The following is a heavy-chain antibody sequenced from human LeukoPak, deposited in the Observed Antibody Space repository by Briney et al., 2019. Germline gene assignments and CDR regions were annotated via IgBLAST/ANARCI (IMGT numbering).Heavy chain of an antibody. CDR1: GFSFSIYS. D-gene: IGHD1-26*01. J-gene: IGHJ6*02. CDR2: ISHTGSTM. Sequence: GGSLRLSCAASGFSFSIYSLNWVRQAPGKGLEWVSYISHTGSTMSYADSVKGRFTISRDNAKNSLYLQMNSLRAEDTAVYYCAIPPLSGTGSSRPLAGMDVWGQGTTVTVSS. V-gene: IGHV3-48*04. CDR3: AIPPLSGTGSSRPLAGMDV.